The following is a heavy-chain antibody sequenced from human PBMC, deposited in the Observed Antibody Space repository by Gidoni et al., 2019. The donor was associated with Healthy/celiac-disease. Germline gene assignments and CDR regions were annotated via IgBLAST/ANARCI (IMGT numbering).Heavy chain of an antibody. J-gene: IGHJ4*02. CDR3: AKVGPYSSSWYGGDL. CDR2: ISWNSGSI. V-gene: IGHV3-9*01. Sequence: VQLVESGGGLVQPGRSLGLSCAAAGLPFADYALHWVRQAPGKGLAWVSGISWNSGSIGYADSVKGRFTISRDNAKNSLYLQMNSLRAEDTALYYCAKVGPYSSSWYGGDLWGQGTLVTVSS. D-gene: IGHD6-13*01. CDR1: GLPFADYA.